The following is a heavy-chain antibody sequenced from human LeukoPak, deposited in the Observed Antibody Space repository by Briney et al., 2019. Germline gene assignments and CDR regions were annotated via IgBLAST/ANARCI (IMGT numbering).Heavy chain of an antibody. CDR3: AKAISGYYSDAFDI. CDR1: GFTFSSYG. V-gene: IGHV3-30*18. CDR2: ISYDGSNK. Sequence: GRSLRLSCAASGFTFSSYGMHWVRQAPGKGLEWVAVISYDGSNKYYADSVKGRFTISRDNSKNTLYLQMNSLRAEDTAVYYCAKAISGYYSDAFDIWGQGTMVTVSS. J-gene: IGHJ3*02. D-gene: IGHD3-22*01.